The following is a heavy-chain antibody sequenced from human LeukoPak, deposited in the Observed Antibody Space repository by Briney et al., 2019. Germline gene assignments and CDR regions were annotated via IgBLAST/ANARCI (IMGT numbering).Heavy chain of an antibody. CDR2: ISSSGSTI. Sequence: GGSLRLSCAASGFTFSSYEMNWVRQAPGKGLEWVSYISSSGSTIYYADSVKGRFTISRDNAKNSLYLQMNSLRAEDTAVYYCARDVYYDFWSGYYYYYYYMDVWGKGTTVTVSS. J-gene: IGHJ6*03. D-gene: IGHD3-3*01. V-gene: IGHV3-48*03. CDR3: ARDVYYDFWSGYYYYYYYMDV. CDR1: GFTFSSYE.